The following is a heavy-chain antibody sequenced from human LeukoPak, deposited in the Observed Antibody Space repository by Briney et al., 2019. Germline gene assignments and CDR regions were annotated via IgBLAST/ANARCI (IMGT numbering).Heavy chain of an antibody. CDR3: ARVHAYYYDSSGPLLGAFDI. Sequence: GASVKVSCKASGGTFSSYAISWVRQAPGQGLEWMGGIIPIFGTANYAQKFQGRVTITTDESTSTAYMELSSLRSEDTAVYYCARVHAYYYDSSGPLLGAFDIWGQGTMVTVSS. CDR1: GGTFSSYA. V-gene: IGHV1-69*05. J-gene: IGHJ3*02. CDR2: IIPIFGTA. D-gene: IGHD3-22*01.